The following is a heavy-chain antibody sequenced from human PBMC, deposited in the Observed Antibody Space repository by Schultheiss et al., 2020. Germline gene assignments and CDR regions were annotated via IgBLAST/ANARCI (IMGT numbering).Heavy chain of an antibody. CDR2: INHSGST. CDR1: GGSFSGYY. D-gene: IGHD2-2*01. V-gene: IGHV4-34*01. Sequence: SQTLSLTCGVYGGSFSGYYWTWIRQPPGKGLEWIGEINHSGSTNYNPSLKSRVTISVDTSKNQFSLKLSSVTAADTAVYYCARNEGYCSSTSCYGDFDYWGQGTLVTVSS. CDR3: ARNEGYCSSTSCYGDFDY. J-gene: IGHJ4*02.